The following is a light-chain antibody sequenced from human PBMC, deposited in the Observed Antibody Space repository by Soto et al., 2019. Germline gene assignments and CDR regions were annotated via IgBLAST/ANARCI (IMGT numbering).Light chain of an antibody. CDR1: QIIGSR. V-gene: IGKV1-5*01. Sequence: DIQMTQSPSTLSAFVGDTVTITCRAAQIIGSRLAWYQKKPGEGPKLLIYAASNLQSVVPSRFSGSGSGTEFTLTISSLQPDDFATYYCQEYDSHWTFGQGTKVEIK. CDR2: AAS. J-gene: IGKJ1*01. CDR3: QEYDSHWT.